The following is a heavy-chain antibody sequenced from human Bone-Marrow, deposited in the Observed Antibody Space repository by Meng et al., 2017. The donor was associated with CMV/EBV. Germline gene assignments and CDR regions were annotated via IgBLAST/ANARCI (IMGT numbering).Heavy chain of an antibody. CDR3: ATGAGLRGYVGN. J-gene: IGHJ4*02. V-gene: IGHV3-21*04. D-gene: IGHD5-12*01. CDR1: GFTFSSYS. CDR2: ISSSSSYI. Sequence: GESLKISCAASGFTFSSYSMNWVRQAPGKGLEWVSSISSSSSYIYYADSVKGRFTISRDNSKNTLYLQMNSLRAEDTAVYYCATGAGLRGYVGNWGQGTLVTFSS.